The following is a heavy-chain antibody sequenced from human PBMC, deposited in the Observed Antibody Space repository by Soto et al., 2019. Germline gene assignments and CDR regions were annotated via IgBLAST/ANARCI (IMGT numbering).Heavy chain of an antibody. CDR2: IIPIFGTA. D-gene: IGHD5-18*01. CDR1: GCTFSSYA. V-gene: IGHV1-69*06. CDR3: ARGTPVDTAMDSNWFDP. J-gene: IGHJ5*02. Sequence: GASVKVSCKASGCTFSSYAISWVRQARGQGLEWMGGIIPIFGTANYAQKLQGRVTITADKSTSTAYMELSSLRSEDTAVYYCARGTPVDTAMDSNWFDPWGQGTLVIVSS.